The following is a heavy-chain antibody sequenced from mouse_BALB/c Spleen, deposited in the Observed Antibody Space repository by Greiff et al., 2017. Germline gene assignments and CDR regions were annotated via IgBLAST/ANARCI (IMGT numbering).Heavy chain of an antibody. J-gene: IGHJ4*01. CDR2: ISDGGSYT. CDR1: GFTFSDYY. Sequence: EVKLQESGGGLVKPGGSLKLSCAASGFTFSDYYMYWVRQTPEKRLEWVATISDGGSYTYYPDSVKGRFTISRDNAKNNLYLQMSSLKSEDTAMYYCARGSPYGSSYPYAMDYWGQGTSVTVSS. V-gene: IGHV5-4*02. D-gene: IGHD1-1*01. CDR3: ARGSPYGSSYPYAMDY.